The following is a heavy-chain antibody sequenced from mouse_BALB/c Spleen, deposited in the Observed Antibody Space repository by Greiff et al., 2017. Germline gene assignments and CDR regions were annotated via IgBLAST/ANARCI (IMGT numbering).Heavy chain of an antibody. CDR2: IWAGGST. Sequence: VHLVESGPGLVAPSQSLSITCTVSGFSLTSYGVHWVRQPPGKGLEWLGVIWAGGSTNYNSALMSRLSISKDNSKSQVFLKMNSLQTDDTAMYYCARGLGPNFDYWGQGTTLTVSS. D-gene: IGHD4-1*01. J-gene: IGHJ2*01. V-gene: IGHV2-9*02. CDR1: GFSLTSYG. CDR3: ARGLGPNFDY.